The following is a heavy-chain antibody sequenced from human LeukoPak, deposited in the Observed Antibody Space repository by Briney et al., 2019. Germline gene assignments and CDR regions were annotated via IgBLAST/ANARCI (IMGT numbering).Heavy chain of an antibody. J-gene: IGHJ4*02. V-gene: IGHV4-34*01. CDR2: INHSGST. CDR3: ARQEGTWIHAN. CDR1: GGSFSGYY. Sequence: SETLSLTCAVYGGSFSGYYWSWIRQPPGKGLEWIGEINHSGSTNYNPSLKSRVTISVDTSKNQFSLKLSSVTAADTAVYYCARQEGTWIHANWGQGTLVTVSS. D-gene: IGHD5-18*01.